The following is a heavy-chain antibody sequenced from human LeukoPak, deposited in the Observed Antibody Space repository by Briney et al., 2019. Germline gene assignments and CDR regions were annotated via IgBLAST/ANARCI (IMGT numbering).Heavy chain of an antibody. V-gene: IGHV4-59*01. CDR2: IYSSGST. Sequence: SETLFLTCTVSGGSISYYYWSWIRQAPGTGLELIGYIYSSGSTNYNPSLKSRVTISVDTSKSQFSLMLTSVTAADTAVYYCARFQAAATYFDCWGQGTLVTVSS. CDR3: ARFQAAATYFDC. J-gene: IGHJ4*02. CDR1: GGSISYYY. D-gene: IGHD6-13*01.